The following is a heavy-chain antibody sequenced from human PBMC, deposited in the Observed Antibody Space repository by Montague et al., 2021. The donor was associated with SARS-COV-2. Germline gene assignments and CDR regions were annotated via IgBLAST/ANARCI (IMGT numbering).Heavy chain of an antibody. J-gene: IGHJ5*02. D-gene: IGHD4-23*01. Sequence: SETLSLTCTVSGGSMSSYYWSWIRQPPGKGLEWIGYIYYSGSTNYNPSLKSRVTISVDTSENQFSLKLSSVTAADTAAYYCARHGCRWVLHRCEFDHWGQGTLVTVSS. CDR3: ARHGCRWVLHRCEFDH. V-gene: IGHV4-59*08. CDR2: IYYSGST. CDR1: GGSMSSYY.